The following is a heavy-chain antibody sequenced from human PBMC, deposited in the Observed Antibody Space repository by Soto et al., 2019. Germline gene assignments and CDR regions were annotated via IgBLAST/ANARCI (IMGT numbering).Heavy chain of an antibody. D-gene: IGHD3-10*01. V-gene: IGHV1-2*02. Sequence: QVQLVQSGAEVKKPGASVKVSCKASGYTFTGYYMHWVRQAPGQGLEWMGWINPNSGGTNYAQKFQGRVTMTRDTSISTAYMELSRLRSDETAVYYCARGGGSGSYLGAFDIWGQGTMVTVSS. CDR3: ARGGGSGSYLGAFDI. CDR2: INPNSGGT. CDR1: GYTFTGYY. J-gene: IGHJ3*02.